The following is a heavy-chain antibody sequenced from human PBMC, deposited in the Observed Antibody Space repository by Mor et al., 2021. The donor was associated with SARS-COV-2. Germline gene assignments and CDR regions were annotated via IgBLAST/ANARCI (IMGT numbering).Heavy chain of an antibody. CDR2: ISSSSSYI. V-gene: IGHV3-21*01. D-gene: IGHD3-3*01. Sequence: VSSISSSSSYIYYADSVKGRFTISRDNAKNTLYLQMNSLRAEDTAVYYCARSRFQSGYYYYYKDVWGKGTTVTVSS. J-gene: IGHJ6*03. CDR3: ARSRFQSGYYYYYKDV.